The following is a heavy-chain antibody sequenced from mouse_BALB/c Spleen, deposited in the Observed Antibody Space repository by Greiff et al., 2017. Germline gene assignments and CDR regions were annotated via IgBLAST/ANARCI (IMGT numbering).Heavy chain of an antibody. CDR2: INPSNGGT. CDR1: GYTFTSYY. J-gene: IGHJ3*01. CDR3: TRGTMITTFAY. D-gene: IGHD2-4*01. Sequence: QVQLQQSGAELVQPGASVKLSCKASGYTFTSYYMYWVKQRPGQGLEWIGWINPSNGGTNFNEKFKSKATLTVDKSSSTAYMQLSSLTSEDSAVYYCTRGTMITTFAYWGQGTLVTVSA. V-gene: IGHV1S81*02.